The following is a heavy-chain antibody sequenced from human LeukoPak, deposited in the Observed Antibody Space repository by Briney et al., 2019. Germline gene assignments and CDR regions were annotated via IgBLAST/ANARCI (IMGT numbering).Heavy chain of an antibody. J-gene: IGHJ4*02. V-gene: IGHV3-53*01. D-gene: IGHD3/OR15-3a*01. CDR3: VRGGTGYGNFDY. CDR1: GFTVINNY. CDR2: IYSGGTT. Sequence: GGSLRLSCAASGFTVINNYMTWVRQAPGKGLEWVSVIYSGGTTHYADSVKGRFTISRDNAKNTLYLQLNSLRAEDTAVYYCVRGGTGYGNFDYWGQGTLVTVSS.